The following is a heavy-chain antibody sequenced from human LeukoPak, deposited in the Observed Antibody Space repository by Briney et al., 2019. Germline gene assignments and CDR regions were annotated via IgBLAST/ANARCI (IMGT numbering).Heavy chain of an antibody. Sequence: GASVKVSCKASGGTFSSYAISWVRQAPGQGLEWMGGIIPIFGTANYAQKFQGRVTITTDESTSTAYMELSSLRSEDTAVYYCARVGGNPDVDYMDVWGKGTTVTVSS. J-gene: IGHJ6*03. CDR2: IIPIFGTA. D-gene: IGHD4-23*01. CDR3: ARVGGNPDVDYMDV. V-gene: IGHV1-69*05. CDR1: GGTFSSYA.